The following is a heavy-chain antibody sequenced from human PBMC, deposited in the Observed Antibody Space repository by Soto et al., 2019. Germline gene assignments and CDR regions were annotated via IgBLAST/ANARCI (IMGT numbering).Heavy chain of an antibody. V-gene: IGHV4-34*01. CDR3: ARSLGYCSSTSCFNWFDP. CDR2: INHSGGT. Sequence: SETLSLTCAVYGGSFSAYYWSWIRQPPGKGLEWIGEINHSGGTSYNPSLKSRVTISVDRSKNQFSLKLSSVTAADTAVYYCARSLGYCSSTSCFNWFDPWGQGTLVTVSS. D-gene: IGHD2-2*01. J-gene: IGHJ5*02. CDR1: GGSFSAYY.